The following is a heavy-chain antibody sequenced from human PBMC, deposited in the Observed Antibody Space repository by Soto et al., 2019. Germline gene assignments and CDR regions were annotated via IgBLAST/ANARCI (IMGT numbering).Heavy chain of an antibody. D-gene: IGHD4-17*01. Sequence: PSETLSLTCAVYGGSFSGYYWTWIRQPPGTGLEWIGEINHSGSTNYNPSLKSRVTISVDTSKNQFSLKLTSVTAADTAVYYCARGAATTVTTTYYYYGMDVWGQGTTVNVSS. V-gene: IGHV4-34*01. CDR3: ARGAATTVTTTYYYYGMDV. CDR2: INHSGST. J-gene: IGHJ6*02. CDR1: GGSFSGYY.